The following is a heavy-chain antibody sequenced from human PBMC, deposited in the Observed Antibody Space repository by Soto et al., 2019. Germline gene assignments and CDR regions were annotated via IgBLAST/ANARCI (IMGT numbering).Heavy chain of an antibody. CDR1: GGSMNTYS. CDR2: IYYSGTT. V-gene: IGHV4-59*12. Sequence: PSETLSLTCTVSGGSMNTYSWNWVRQPPGKGLEWIGYIYYSGTTNYNPSLKSRVTISVDTSKNQFSLKLSSVTAADTAVYYCARVTDRWGQGTLVTVSS. J-gene: IGHJ5*02. CDR3: ARVTDR.